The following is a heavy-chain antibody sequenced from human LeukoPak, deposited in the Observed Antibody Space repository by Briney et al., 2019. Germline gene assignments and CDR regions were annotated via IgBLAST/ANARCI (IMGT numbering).Heavy chain of an antibody. V-gene: IGHV3-48*01. CDR1: GINVINIY. D-gene: IGHD3-22*01. Sequence: PGGSLRLSCVVSGINVINIYMPWVRQAPGKGREWVSHISSSTTIIYYADSVKGRFIISRDNAKNSLYLQMNSLRAEDTAVYYCARIRWGSGYAQLDYWGQGTLVTVSS. J-gene: IGHJ4*02. CDR3: ARIRWGSGYAQLDY. CDR2: ISSSTTII.